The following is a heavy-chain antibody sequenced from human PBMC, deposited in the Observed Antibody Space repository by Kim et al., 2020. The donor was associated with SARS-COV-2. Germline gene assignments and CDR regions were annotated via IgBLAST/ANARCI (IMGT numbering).Heavy chain of an antibody. CDR3: ARDWELGAFDI. CDR1: GFTFSSYA. J-gene: IGHJ3*02. Sequence: GGSLRLSCAASGFTFSSYAMHWVRQAPGKGLEWVAVISYDGSNKYYADSVKGRFTISRDNSKNTLYLQMNSLRAEDTAVYYCARDWELGAFDIWGQGTMVTVSS. V-gene: IGHV3-30*04. D-gene: IGHD1-26*01. CDR2: ISYDGSNK.